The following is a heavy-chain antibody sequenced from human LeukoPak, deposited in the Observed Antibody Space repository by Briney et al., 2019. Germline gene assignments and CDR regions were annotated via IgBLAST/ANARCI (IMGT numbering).Heavy chain of an antibody. CDR3: AKHYGSGSYYRYYYYMDV. CDR2: ISGSGGGT. V-gene: IGHV3-23*01. D-gene: IGHD3-10*01. Sequence: GGSLRLSCAASGFTFSTYAMSWVRQTPGKGLEWVSAISGSGGGTYYADSVQGRFTISRDSSKNTLYLQMNSLRAEDSAVYYCAKHYGSGSYYRYYYYMDVWGKGTTVTISS. J-gene: IGHJ6*03. CDR1: GFTFSTYA.